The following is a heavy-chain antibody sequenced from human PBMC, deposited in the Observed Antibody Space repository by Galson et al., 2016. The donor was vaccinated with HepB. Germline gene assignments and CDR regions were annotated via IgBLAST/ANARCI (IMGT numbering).Heavy chain of an antibody. D-gene: IGHD4-23*01. J-gene: IGHJ4*03. CDR3: ARVRPVNSGYFDY. CDR1: GGSISSGAYY. Sequence: TLSLTCTVSGGSISSGAYYWSWIRQHPGKGLEWIGYIYYSGSTYYNPSLKSRVTISVDTSKNQFSLKLTSVTAADTAVYYFARVRPVNSGYFDYWGQGTLVTVSS. CDR2: IYYSGST. V-gene: IGHV4-31*03.